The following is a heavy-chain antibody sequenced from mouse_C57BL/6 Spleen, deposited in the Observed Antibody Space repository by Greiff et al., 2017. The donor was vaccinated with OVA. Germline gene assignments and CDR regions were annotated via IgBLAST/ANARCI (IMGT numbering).Heavy chain of an antibody. D-gene: IGHD2-2*01. J-gene: IGHJ2*01. V-gene: IGHV3-6*01. CDR1: GYSITSGYY. Sequence: EVQLQQSGPGLVKPSQSLSLTCSVTGYSITSGYYWNWIRQFPGNKLEWMGYISYDGSNNYNPSLKNRISITRDTSKNQFFLKLNSVTTEDTATYYCARAEVYSRVTWYFDYWGQGTTLTVSS. CDR3: ARAEVYSRVTWYFDY. CDR2: ISYDGSN.